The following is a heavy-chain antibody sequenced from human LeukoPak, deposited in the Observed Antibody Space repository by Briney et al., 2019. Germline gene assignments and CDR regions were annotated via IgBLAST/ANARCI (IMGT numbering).Heavy chain of an antibody. CDR2: IIPIFGTA. J-gene: IGHJ6*02. D-gene: IGHD3-10*01. V-gene: IGHV1-69*13. CDR1: GGTFSSYA. CDR3: ARPITMVRGVIEDYYYGMDV. Sequence: SVKVSCKASGGTFSSYAISWVRQAPGQGLEWMGGIIPIFGTANYAQKFQGRVTITADESTSTAYMELSSLRSEDTAVYYCARPITMVRGVIEDYYYGMDVWGQGTTVTVSS.